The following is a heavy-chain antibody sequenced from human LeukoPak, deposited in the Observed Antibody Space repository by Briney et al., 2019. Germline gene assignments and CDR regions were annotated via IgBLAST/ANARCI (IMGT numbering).Heavy chain of an antibody. V-gene: IGHV1-69*04. CDR1: GDTFITYT. J-gene: IGHJ4*02. D-gene: IGHD2-15*01. Sequence: ASVKVSCKASGDTFITYTFSWVRQAPGQGLEWMGRIIPSLDISNYAQKFQGRVTLTADKSTTTTYMELTRLRTEDTAIYYCARDHCSRGSCLGGHWGQGTLLTVSS. CDR3: ARDHCSRGSCLGGH. CDR2: IIPSLDIS.